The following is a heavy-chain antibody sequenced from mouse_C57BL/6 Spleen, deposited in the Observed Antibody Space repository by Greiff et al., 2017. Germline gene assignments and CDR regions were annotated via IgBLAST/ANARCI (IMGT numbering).Heavy chain of an antibody. D-gene: IGHD1-1*01. CDR2: IDPSDSYT. J-gene: IGHJ2*01. CDR3: ARETTGHFDY. Sequence: QVQLQQPGAELVMPGASVKLSCKASGYTFTSYWMHWVKQRPGQGLEWIGEIDPSDSYTNYNQKFKGKSTLTVDKSSSTAYMQLSSLTSEDSAVYYCARETTGHFDYWGQGTTLTVSS. CDR1: GYTFTSYW. V-gene: IGHV1-69*01.